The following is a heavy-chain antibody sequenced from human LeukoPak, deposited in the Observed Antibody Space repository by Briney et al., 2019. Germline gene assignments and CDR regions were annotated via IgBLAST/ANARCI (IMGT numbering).Heavy chain of an antibody. CDR1: GYRFTSYW. CDR3: ASGNDYRLDY. J-gene: IGHJ4*02. V-gene: IGHV5-10-1*01. Sequence: GESLRISCKGSGYRFTSYWITWVRQMPGKGLEWMGRIDPSDSYTKYSPSFQGYVTISADKSISTGYLQWSSLKASDTAMYYCASGNDYRLDYWGQGTLVTVSS. D-gene: IGHD5-12*01. CDR2: IDPSDSYT.